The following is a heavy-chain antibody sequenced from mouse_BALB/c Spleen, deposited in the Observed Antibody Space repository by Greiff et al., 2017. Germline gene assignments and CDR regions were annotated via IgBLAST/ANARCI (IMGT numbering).Heavy chain of an antibody. Sequence: EVKLVESGPELVKPGASVKVSCKASGYAFTSYNMYWVKQSHGKSLEWIGYIDPYNGGTSYNQKFKGKATLTVDKSSSTAYMHLNSLTSEDSAVYYCASRHYYGYGGYFDVWGAGTTVTVSS. CDR1: GYAFTSYN. CDR2: IDPYNGGT. J-gene: IGHJ1*01. D-gene: IGHD1-2*01. CDR3: ASRHYYGYGGYFDV. V-gene: IGHV1S135*01.